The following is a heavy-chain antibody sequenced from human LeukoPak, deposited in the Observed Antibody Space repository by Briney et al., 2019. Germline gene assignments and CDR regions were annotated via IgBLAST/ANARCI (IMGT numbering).Heavy chain of an antibody. J-gene: IGHJ4*02. D-gene: IGHD2-15*01. CDR2: ISYDGSNK. Sequence: GGSLRLSCAASGFTFSSFWMSWVRQAPGKGLEWVAVISYDGSNKYYADSVKGRFTISRDNSKNTLYLQMNSLRAEDTAVYYCAKDAPGYCSGGSCYSSYFDYWGQGTLVTVSS. CDR3: AKDAPGYCSGGSCYSSYFDY. CDR1: GFTFSSFW. V-gene: IGHV3-30*18.